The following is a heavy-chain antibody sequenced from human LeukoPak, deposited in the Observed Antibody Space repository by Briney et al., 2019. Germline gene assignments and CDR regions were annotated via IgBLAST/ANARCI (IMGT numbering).Heavy chain of an antibody. CDR1: GGSISSRSYY. V-gene: IGHV4-39*01. Sequence: SETLSLTCTVSGGSISSRSYYWGWIRQPPGKGLEWIGSIYYSGSTYYNPSLKSRVTISVDTSKNQFSLKLSSVTAADTAVYYCARHAPNYYDSSGYYYVYFDYWGQGTLVTVSS. CDR3: ARHAPNYYDSSGYYYVYFDY. CDR2: IYYSGST. J-gene: IGHJ4*02. D-gene: IGHD3-22*01.